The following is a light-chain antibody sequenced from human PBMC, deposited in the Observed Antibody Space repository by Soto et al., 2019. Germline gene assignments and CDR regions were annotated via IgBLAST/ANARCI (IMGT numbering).Light chain of an antibody. CDR1: QSISSY. CDR2: AAS. J-gene: IGKJ1*01. Sequence: DSQMTQSPSSRSASLGERVTITCRASQSISSYLNWYQQKPGKATKLLIYAASSLQSGVPSRFSGSGSGTDFTLTISSLQPEDFATYYCQQSYSTPWTFGQGTKVDIK. CDR3: QQSYSTPWT. V-gene: IGKV1-39*01.